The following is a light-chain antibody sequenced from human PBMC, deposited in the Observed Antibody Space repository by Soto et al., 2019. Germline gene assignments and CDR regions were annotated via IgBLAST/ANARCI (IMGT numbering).Light chain of an antibody. CDR1: QSVSTN. CDR3: QHYNDWPQT. CDR2: GAS. J-gene: IGKJ1*01. Sequence: EIVMTQSPGTLSLSPGERATLSCRASQSVSTNLAWSQQIPGQAPRLLIYGASTRATGIPARFSGSGSGTEFTLAISSLQSEDFAVYYCQHYNDWPQTFGLGTKVEIK. V-gene: IGKV3-15*01.